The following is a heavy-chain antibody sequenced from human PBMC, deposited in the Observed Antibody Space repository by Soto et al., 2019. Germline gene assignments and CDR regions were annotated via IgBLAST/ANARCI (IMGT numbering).Heavy chain of an antibody. CDR3: ARGYYYGSGSYYTARRPYYYYGMDV. CDR2: INHSGST. CDR1: GGSFSGYY. V-gene: IGHV4-34*01. Sequence: SETLSLTCAVYGGSFSGYYWSWIRQPPGKGLEWIGEINHSGSTNYNPSLKSRVTISVDTSKNQFSLKLSSVTAADTAVYYCARGYYYGSGSYYTARRPYYYYGMDVWGQGTTVT. J-gene: IGHJ6*02. D-gene: IGHD3-10*01.